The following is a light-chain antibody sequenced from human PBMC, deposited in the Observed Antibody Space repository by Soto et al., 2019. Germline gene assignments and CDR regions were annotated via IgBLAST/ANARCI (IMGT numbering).Light chain of an antibody. V-gene: IGLV2-8*01. CDR2: EVS. CDR3: LSYADTAYV. J-gene: IGLJ1*01. Sequence: QSALTQPPSASGSPGQSVTISCAGTSSDVGGYNYVSWYQQYPGKVPKLMIYEVSERPSGVPDRFSGSKSGNTAFLTVYGLQAEDEDHSYCLSYADTAYVFGTGTKVTVL. CDR1: SSDVGGYNY.